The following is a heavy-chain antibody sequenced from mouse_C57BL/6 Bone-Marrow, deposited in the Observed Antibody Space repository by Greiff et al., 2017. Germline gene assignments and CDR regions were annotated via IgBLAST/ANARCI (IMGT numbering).Heavy chain of an antibody. CDR1: GYAFTNYL. CDR2: INPGSGGT. Sequence: QVQLQQSGAELVRPGTSVKVSCKASGYAFTNYLIEWVKQRPGQGLEWIGVINPGSGGTNYNEKLKGKATLTADKSSRTAYMQLSSLTSEDSAVYFCARSKNWDSWFAYWGQGTLVTVSA. V-gene: IGHV1-54*01. D-gene: IGHD4-1*01. CDR3: ARSKNWDSWFAY. J-gene: IGHJ3*01.